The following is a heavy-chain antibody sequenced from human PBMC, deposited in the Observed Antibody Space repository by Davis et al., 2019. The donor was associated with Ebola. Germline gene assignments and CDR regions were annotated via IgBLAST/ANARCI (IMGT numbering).Heavy chain of an antibody. CDR1: GFTVSSNY. J-gene: IGHJ6*02. CDR2: LKQDGNEN. V-gene: IGHV3-7*01. Sequence: GESLKIPCVASGFTVSSNYMSWVRQAPGKGLEWVANLKQDGNENYYVDSVKGRFTISRDNAKNSLYLQMNSLRAEDTAVYYCARGPPMVRGVIISDYGMDVWGQGTTVTVSS. CDR3: ARGPPMVRGVIISDYGMDV. D-gene: IGHD3-10*01.